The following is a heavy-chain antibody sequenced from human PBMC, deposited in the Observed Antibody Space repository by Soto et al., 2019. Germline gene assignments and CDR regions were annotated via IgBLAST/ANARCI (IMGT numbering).Heavy chain of an antibody. Sequence: SETLSLTCTVSGGSISSSSYYWGWIRQPPGKGLEWIGSIYYSGSTYYNPSLKSRVTISVDTSKNQFSLKLSSVTAADTAVYYCSRQDDILAGYYRIDYWGQGRLVTVSS. CDR2: IYYSGST. CDR3: SRQDDILAGYYRIDY. V-gene: IGHV4-39*01. J-gene: IGHJ4*02. D-gene: IGHD3-9*01. CDR1: GGSISSSSYY.